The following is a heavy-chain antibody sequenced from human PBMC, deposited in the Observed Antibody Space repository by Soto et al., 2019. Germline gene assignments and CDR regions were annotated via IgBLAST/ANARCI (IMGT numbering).Heavy chain of an antibody. Sequence: QVQLVQSGAEVKKPGASVKVSCRASGYTFTSYGISWVRQAPGQGLEWMGWISAYNGNTNYAQKLQGRVTMTTDTSTSTAYMELRSLRSDDTAVYYCARTYYDILTGYYLLDYWGQGTLVTVSS. CDR1: GYTFTSYG. D-gene: IGHD3-9*01. J-gene: IGHJ4*02. CDR2: ISAYNGNT. CDR3: ARTYYDILTGYYLLDY. V-gene: IGHV1-18*01.